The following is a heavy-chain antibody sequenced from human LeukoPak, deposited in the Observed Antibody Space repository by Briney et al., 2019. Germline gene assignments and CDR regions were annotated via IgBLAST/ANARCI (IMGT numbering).Heavy chain of an antibody. V-gene: IGHV4-59*08. CDR3: ARAEDGSGDAFDI. CDR1: GGSISSYY. CDR2: IYYSGST. J-gene: IGHJ3*02. Sequence: SETLSLTCTVSGGSISSYYWSWIRQPPGKGLEWIGYIYYSGSTNYNPSLKSRVTISVDTSKNQFSLKLSSVTAADTAVYYCARAEDGSGDAFDIWGQGTMVTVSS. D-gene: IGHD3-10*01.